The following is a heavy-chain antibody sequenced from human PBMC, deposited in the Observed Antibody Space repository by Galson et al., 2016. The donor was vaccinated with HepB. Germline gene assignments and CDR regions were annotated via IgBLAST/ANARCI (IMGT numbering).Heavy chain of an antibody. CDR1: GFSLSTSGVG. J-gene: IGHJ6*04. Sequence: PALVKPTQTLTLTCTFSGFSLSTSGVGVGWIRQPPGKALEWLALVYWDDDKFFSPSLENRLTITKDTSKNQVVLTMTNMDPVDTAAYHYVHAYMDVWGKGITVTVSS. V-gene: IGHV2-5*02. CDR2: VYWDDDK. CDR3: VHAYMDV.